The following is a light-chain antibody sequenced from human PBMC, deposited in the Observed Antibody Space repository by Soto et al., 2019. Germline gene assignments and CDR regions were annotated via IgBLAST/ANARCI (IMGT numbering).Light chain of an antibody. CDR2: GAS. Sequence: EIVLTQSPATLSLSPGERATLSCRASQSVSRSYLAWYQQKPGQAPRLLIYGASSRATGIPDRFSGSGSGTDFTLTISRLEPEDFAVYYCQQFSSYPLTFGGGAEVDIK. J-gene: IGKJ4*01. CDR1: QSVSRSY. V-gene: IGKV3-20*01. CDR3: QQFSSYPLT.